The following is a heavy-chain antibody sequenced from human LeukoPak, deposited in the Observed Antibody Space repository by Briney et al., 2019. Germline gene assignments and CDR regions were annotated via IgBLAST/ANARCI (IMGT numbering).Heavy chain of an antibody. CDR2: ISSSGTTI. D-gene: IGHD3-9*01. CDR3: AKVGDILTGYYFDY. CDR1: GFPFSNYA. V-gene: IGHV3-11*01. Sequence: PGGSLRLSCAASGFPFSNYAMSWVRQAPGKGLEWVSYISSSGTTIFYADSVGGRFTISRDNAKNSLYLQMNSLRAEDTAVYYCAKVGDILTGYYFDYWGQGTLVTVSS. J-gene: IGHJ4*02.